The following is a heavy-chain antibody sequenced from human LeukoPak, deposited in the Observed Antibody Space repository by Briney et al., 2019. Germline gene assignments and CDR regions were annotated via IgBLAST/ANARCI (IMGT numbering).Heavy chain of an antibody. CDR3: ARASIAAAGYYFDY. Sequence: GGSLRLSCAASGFTVSSNYMSWVRQAPGKGLEWVSVIYSGGSTYYADSVKGRFTISRDNSKNTLYLQMNSLRAEDTAVYYCARASIAAAGYYFDYWGQGTLVTVSP. CDR1: GFTVSSNY. D-gene: IGHD6-13*01. J-gene: IGHJ4*02. V-gene: IGHV3-66*01. CDR2: IYSGGST.